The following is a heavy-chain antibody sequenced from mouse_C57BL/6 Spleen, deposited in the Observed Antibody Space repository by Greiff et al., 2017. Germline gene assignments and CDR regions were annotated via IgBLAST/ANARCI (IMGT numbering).Heavy chain of an antibody. CDR3: AREGDGYLPWFAY. Sequence: EVMLVESGGGLVKPGGSLKLSCAASGFTFSSYAMSWVRQTPEKRLEWVATISDGGSYTYYPDNVKGRFTISRDNAKNNLYLQMSHLKSEDTAMYYCAREGDGYLPWFAYWGQGTLVTVSA. CDR2: ISDGGSYT. D-gene: IGHD2-3*01. V-gene: IGHV5-4*01. J-gene: IGHJ3*01. CDR1: GFTFSSYA.